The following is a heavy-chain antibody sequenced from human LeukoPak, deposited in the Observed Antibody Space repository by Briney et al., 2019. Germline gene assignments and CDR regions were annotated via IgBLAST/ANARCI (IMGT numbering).Heavy chain of an antibody. Sequence: SETLSLTCAVSGYSISSGYYWGWIRQPPGKGLEWIGSIYHSGSTYYNPSLKSRVTISVDTSKNQFSLKLSSVTAADTAVYYCARSEREQYSSSWYGYWGQGTPVTVSS. V-gene: IGHV4-38-2*01. D-gene: IGHD6-13*01. CDR3: ARSEREQYSSSWYGY. J-gene: IGHJ4*02. CDR2: IYHSGST. CDR1: GYSISSGYY.